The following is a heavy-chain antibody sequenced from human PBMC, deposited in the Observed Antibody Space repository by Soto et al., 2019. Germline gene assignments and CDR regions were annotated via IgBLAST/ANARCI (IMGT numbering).Heavy chain of an antibody. CDR1: GFTFSTYS. CDR2: ISSDGSTI. CDR3: TRGPKYSGYGFDP. V-gene: IGHV3-48*01. Sequence: GGSLRLSCAASGFTFSTYSMNWVRQAPGKGLEWVSYISSDGSTIYYADSVKGRFTISRDNAKNSLYLQMNSLRGEDTAVYYCTRGPKYSGYGFDPWGQGTLVTVSS. J-gene: IGHJ5*01. D-gene: IGHD5-12*01.